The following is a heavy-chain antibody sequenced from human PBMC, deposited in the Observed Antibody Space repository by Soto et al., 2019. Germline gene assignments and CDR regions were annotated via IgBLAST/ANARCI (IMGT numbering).Heavy chain of an antibody. V-gene: IGHV3-30-3*01. CDR2: ISYDGSNK. Sequence: QVQLVESGGGVVQPGRSLRLSCAASGFTFSNYAMHWVRQAPGKGLEWVAVISYDGSNKYYADSVKGRFTISRDNSKNTLYLQMNSLRAEDTAVYYCAREPDYEYYFDYWGQGTLVTVSS. CDR1: GFTFSNYA. J-gene: IGHJ4*02. CDR3: AREPDYEYYFDY. D-gene: IGHD3-16*01.